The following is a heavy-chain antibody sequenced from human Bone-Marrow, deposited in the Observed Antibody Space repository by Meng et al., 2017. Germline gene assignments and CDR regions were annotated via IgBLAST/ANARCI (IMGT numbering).Heavy chain of an antibody. CDR1: GGSFSDYY. D-gene: IGHD4-11*01. Sequence: VQLQQWGAGLLKASETLSLTCVVSGGSFSDYYWGWIRQPPGKGLEWIGEINHSGSTNYNPSLESRATISVDTSQNNLSLKLSSVTAADSAVYYCARGPTTMAHDFDYWGQGTLVTVSS. CDR2: INHSGST. CDR3: ARGPTTMAHDFDY. V-gene: IGHV4-34*01. J-gene: IGHJ4*02.